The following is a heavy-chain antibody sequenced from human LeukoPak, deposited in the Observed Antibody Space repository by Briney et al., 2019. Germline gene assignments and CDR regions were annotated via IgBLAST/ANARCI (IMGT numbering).Heavy chain of an antibody. D-gene: IGHD5-18*01. J-gene: IGHJ4*02. Sequence: KSGGSLRLSCIVSGFTFGDYGLSWFRQAPGKGLEWVGFIRSKAHGGTIEYAASVKGRFTISRDDSKSIAHLQMNSLKTEDTAVYYCTRDTTMVDAPYLFGDYWGQGTLVTVSS. CDR3: TRDTTMVDAPYLFGDY. CDR2: IRSKAHGGTI. CDR1: GFTFGDYG. V-gene: IGHV3-49*05.